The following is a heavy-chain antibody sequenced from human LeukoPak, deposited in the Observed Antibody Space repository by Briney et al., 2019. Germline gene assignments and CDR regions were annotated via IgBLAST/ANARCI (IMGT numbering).Heavy chain of an antibody. J-gene: IGHJ6*02. CDR3: AKGLKATVTWYYYGMDV. Sequence: PGGSLRLSYAASGFTFSSYAMSWVRQAPGKGLEWVSAISGSGGSTYYADSVKGRFTISRDNSKNTLYLQMNSLRAEDTAVYYCAKGLKATVTWYYYGMDVWGQGTTVTVSS. CDR2: ISGSGGST. CDR1: GFTFSSYA. D-gene: IGHD4-17*01. V-gene: IGHV3-23*01.